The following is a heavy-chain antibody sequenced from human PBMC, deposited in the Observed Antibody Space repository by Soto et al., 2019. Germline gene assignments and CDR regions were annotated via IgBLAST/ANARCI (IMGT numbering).Heavy chain of an antibody. J-gene: IGHJ5*02. CDR2: INADNGNT. CDR3: ARKLPDIVLIPAANPNLFAP. V-gene: IGHV1-3*01. CDR1: GYTFTSYA. Sequence: GASVKVSCKASGYTFTSYAIHWVRQAPGQRLEWMGWINADNGNTKYSQKFQGRVTITRDTSANTAYMELSSLTSEDTAVYYCARKLPDIVLIPAANPNLFAPWGQGTLVPVYS. D-gene: IGHD2-2*01.